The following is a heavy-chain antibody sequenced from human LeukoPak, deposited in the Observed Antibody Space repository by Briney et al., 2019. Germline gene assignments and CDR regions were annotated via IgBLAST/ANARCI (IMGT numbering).Heavy chain of an antibody. Sequence: GGSLRLSCAASGLTFSSAVMAWVRQSPGKGLEWVASTSGNGDTTYYTDSVKGRFAISRDNSRNTLFLQLSGLTFDDTAIYYCAKVDIVGSRKPGMDVWGQGTTVTVSS. CDR1: GLTFSSAV. D-gene: IGHD2-21*01. V-gene: IGHV3-23*01. CDR3: AKVDIVGSRKPGMDV. J-gene: IGHJ6*02. CDR2: TSGNGDTT.